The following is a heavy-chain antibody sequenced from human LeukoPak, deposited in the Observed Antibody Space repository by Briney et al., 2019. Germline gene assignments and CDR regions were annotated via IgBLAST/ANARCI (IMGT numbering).Heavy chain of an antibody. CDR3: ARDGQGYSYGSDY. V-gene: IGHV3-30-3*01. Sequence: PGGSLRLSCAASGFTFSSYAMHWVRQAPGKGLEWVAVISYDGSNKYYADSVKGRFTISRDNSKNTLYLQMNSLRAEDTAVYYCARDGQGYSYGSDYWGQGTLVTVSS. CDR2: ISYDGSNK. J-gene: IGHJ4*02. D-gene: IGHD5-18*01. CDR1: GFTFSSYA.